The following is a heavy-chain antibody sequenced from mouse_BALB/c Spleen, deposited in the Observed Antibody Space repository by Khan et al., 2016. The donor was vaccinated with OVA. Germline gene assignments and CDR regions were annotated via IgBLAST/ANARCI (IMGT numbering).Heavy chain of an antibody. CDR2: ISSDSSTI. CDR1: GFTFSSFG. D-gene: IGHD1-1*01. CDR3: TRSFYVGYYFDY. J-gene: IGHJ2*01. Sequence: DVKLVESGGGLVQPGGSRKLSCAASGFTFSSFGMHWVRQAPEKGLEWVAYISSDSSTIYYADTVKGRFTISRDNPKNTLFLQMTSLRSDDTAMYYCTRSFYVGYYFDYWGQGTTLTVSS. V-gene: IGHV5-17*02.